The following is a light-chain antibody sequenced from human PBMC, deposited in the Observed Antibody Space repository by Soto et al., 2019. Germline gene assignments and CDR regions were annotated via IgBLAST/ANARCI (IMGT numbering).Light chain of an antibody. Sequence: DIVMTQSPDSLPVSLGERATINCKSSQSLLYSSNNKNYLAWYQQKPGQPPKLLIFWASTRESGVPDRFSGSGSGTDFTLTISSLEPEDFAAYYCQQRSVWPLTFGGGTKVEIK. CDR3: QQRSVWPLT. V-gene: IGKV4-1*01. J-gene: IGKJ4*01. CDR1: QSLLYSSNNKNY. CDR2: WAS.